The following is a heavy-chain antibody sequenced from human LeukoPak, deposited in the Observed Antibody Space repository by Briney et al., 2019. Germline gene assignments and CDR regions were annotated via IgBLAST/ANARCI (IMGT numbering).Heavy chain of an antibody. J-gene: IGHJ4*02. CDR1: GFTFSSYA. V-gene: IGHV3-30*04. CDR2: ISYDGSNK. D-gene: IGHD1-26*01. Sequence: GGSLRLSCAASGFTFSSYAMHWVRQAPGKGLEWVAVISYDGSNKYYADSVKGRFTISRDNSKNTLYLQMNSLRAEDTAVYYCARDGGIVGAITLGYWGQGTLVTVSS. CDR3: ARDGGIVGAITLGY.